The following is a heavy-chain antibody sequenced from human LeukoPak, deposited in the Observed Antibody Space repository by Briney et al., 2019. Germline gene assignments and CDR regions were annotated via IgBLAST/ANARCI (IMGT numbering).Heavy chain of an antibody. J-gene: IGHJ4*02. Sequence: GGSLRLSCVASGFTFSSYWMSWVRQAPGKGLEWVANIKQDGSEKYYVDSLKGRFTLSRDNAKNSLYLQMNSLRVEDTAVYYCARDPVGLWFGEFDYWGQGALVTVSS. CDR3: ARDPVGLWFGEFDY. CDR1: GFTFSSYW. V-gene: IGHV3-7*01. D-gene: IGHD3-10*01. CDR2: IKQDGSEK.